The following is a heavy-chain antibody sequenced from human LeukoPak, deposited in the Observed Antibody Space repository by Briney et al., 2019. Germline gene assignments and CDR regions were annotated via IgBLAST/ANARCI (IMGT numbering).Heavy chain of an antibody. Sequence: ASVKVSCKASGYSFIRHDINWVRQATGQGLEWMGWMNPNSANTGYAQKFPGRVTITRNTSISTAYMELSSLRSEDTAVYYCARGLWPNRGTTSPYYMDVWGKGTTVTISS. CDR1: GYSFIRHD. CDR2: MNPNSANT. J-gene: IGHJ6*03. V-gene: IGHV1-8*01. D-gene: IGHD1-7*01. CDR3: ARGLWPNRGTTSPYYMDV.